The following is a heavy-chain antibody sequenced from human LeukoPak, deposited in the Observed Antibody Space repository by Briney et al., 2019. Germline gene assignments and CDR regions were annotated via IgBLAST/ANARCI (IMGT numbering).Heavy chain of an antibody. Sequence: SETLSLTCFVSGYSISSGYYWVWIRQPPGKGLEWIGSIYHSGSTLYNPSLKSRVTISVDTSKNKFSLKLSSVTAADTAMYYCARDQPYMDVWGEGTTATVSS. CDR1: GYSISSGYY. CDR3: ARDQPYMDV. J-gene: IGHJ6*03. V-gene: IGHV4-38-2*02. CDR2: IYHSGST.